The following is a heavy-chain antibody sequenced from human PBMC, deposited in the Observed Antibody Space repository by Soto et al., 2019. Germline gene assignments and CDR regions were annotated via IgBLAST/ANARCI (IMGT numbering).Heavy chain of an antibody. Sequence: SETLSLTCTVSGGSISSSSYYWGWIRQPPGKGLEWIGSIYYSGSTYYNPSLKSRVTISVDTSKNQFSLKLSSVTAADTAVYYCARQIPTGVRGVSDTWFDPWGQGTLVTVSS. CDR3: ARQIPTGVRGVSDTWFDP. D-gene: IGHD3-10*01. CDR1: GGSISSSSYY. CDR2: IYYSGST. J-gene: IGHJ5*02. V-gene: IGHV4-39*01.